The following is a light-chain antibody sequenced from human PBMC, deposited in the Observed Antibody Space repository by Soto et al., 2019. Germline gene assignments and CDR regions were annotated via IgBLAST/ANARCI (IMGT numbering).Light chain of an antibody. CDR2: GAS. CDR3: QQYNYWPRA. CDR1: QSISNH. Sequence: GERAIHPCRASQSISNHLAWYQQKPGQAPRLLMSGASTRATGIPDRFSGSGSGTEFTLTITSLQPEDSALYYCQQYNYWPRAFGQGTKVDIK. J-gene: IGKJ1*01. V-gene: IGKV3-15*01.